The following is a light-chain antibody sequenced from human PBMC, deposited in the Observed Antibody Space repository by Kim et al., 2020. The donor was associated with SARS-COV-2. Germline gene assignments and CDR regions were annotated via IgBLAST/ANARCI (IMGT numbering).Light chain of an antibody. J-gene: IGLJ1*01. V-gene: IGLV3-1*01. Sequence: PGQTASITCSGDKLGDKYVSWYQQKPGQSPVVVIYQDTQRPSGVPERFSGSNSANTATLTISGTQAMDEADYYCQAWDSSTHNYVFGAGTKVTVL. CDR3: QAWDSSTHNYV. CDR1: KLGDKY. CDR2: QDT.